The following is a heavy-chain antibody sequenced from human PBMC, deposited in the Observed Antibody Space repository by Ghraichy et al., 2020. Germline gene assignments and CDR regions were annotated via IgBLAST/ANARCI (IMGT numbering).Heavy chain of an antibody. J-gene: IGHJ4*02. CDR2: ISTSSSYI. Sequence: GESLNISCAASGFTFSSSSMNWVRQAPGKGLEWVSSISTSSSYIYYADSVKGRFTISRDNAKNSLYLQMNSLRAEDTAVYYCAREGDYGGYYFDYWGQGTLVTVSS. D-gene: IGHD4/OR15-4a*01. CDR1: GFTFSSSS. CDR3: AREGDYGGYYFDY. V-gene: IGHV3-21*01.